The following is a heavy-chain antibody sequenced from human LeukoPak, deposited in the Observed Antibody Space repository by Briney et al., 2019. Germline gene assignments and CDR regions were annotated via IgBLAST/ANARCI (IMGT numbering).Heavy chain of an antibody. J-gene: IGHJ6*02. CDR1: GFTFSSYG. CDR2: IWYDGSNK. D-gene: IGHD3-3*01. Sequence: GRSLRLSCAASGFTFSSYGMHWVRQAPGKGLEWVAVIWYDGSNKYYADSVKGRFTISRDNSKNTLYLQMNSLRAEDTAVYYCARDLRYAIFGVVIPTYYYGMDVWGRGTTVTVSS. CDR3: ARDLRYAIFGVVIPTYYYGMDV. V-gene: IGHV3-33*01.